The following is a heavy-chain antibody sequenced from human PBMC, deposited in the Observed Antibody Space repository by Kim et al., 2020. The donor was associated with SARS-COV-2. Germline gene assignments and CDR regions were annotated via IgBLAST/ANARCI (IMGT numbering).Heavy chain of an antibody. CDR2: GHT. V-gene: IGHV3-66*01. Sequence: GHTHYATPVKGRFTISRDNSKSTRYLQMNSLRAEDTAVYYCARDDRKGSNWGQGTLVTVSS. CDR3: ARDDRKGSN. J-gene: IGHJ4*02. D-gene: IGHD3-10*01.